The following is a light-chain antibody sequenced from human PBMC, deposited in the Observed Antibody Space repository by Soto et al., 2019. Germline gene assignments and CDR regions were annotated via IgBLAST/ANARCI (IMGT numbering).Light chain of an antibody. CDR3: KSYAGSNTYV. V-gene: IGLV2-8*01. CDR1: FCDMGXXXX. Sequence: QYALTQHASVSGSPGQSITVCFSVGFCDMGXXXXVXXXRXQPCKPPXLLIHEVVQRPSGVPDRFSGSKSDNTASLTVSGLQAADEADYFCKSYAGSNTYVFGSGTKVTVL. CDR2: EVV. J-gene: IGLJ1*01.